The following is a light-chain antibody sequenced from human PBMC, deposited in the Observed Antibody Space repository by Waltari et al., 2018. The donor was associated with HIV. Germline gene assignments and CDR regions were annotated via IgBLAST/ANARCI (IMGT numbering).Light chain of an antibody. CDR2: GAS. Sequence: EIVLTQSPGTVSMSPGKTATLTCRASQSVSSKYLARYQKKPGQTPRLLIYGASNRATGVPDRFSGSGSGTDCILTISRLEAEDFAVYYCQQYGTLPFAFGPGTTVD. CDR1: QSVSSKY. J-gene: IGKJ3*01. V-gene: IGKV3-20*01. CDR3: QQYGTLPFA.